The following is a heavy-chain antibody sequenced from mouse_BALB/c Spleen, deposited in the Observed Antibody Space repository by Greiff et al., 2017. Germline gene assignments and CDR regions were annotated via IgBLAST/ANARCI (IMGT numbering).Heavy chain of an antibody. J-gene: IGHJ4*01. CDR1: GYSFTGYY. CDR3: ARGPQQLGPYYYAMDY. V-gene: IGHV1S34*01. D-gene: IGHD3-1*01. Sequence: LVKTGASVKISCKASGYSFTGYYMHWVKQSHGKSLEWIGYISCYNGATSYNQKFKGKATFTVDTSSSTAYMQFNSLTSEDSAVYYCARGPQQLGPYYYAMDYWGQGTSVTVSS. CDR2: ISCYNGAT.